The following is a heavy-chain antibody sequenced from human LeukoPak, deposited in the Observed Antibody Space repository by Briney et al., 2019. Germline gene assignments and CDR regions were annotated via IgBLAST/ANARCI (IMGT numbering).Heavy chain of an antibody. V-gene: IGHV1-2*04. CDR2: INPNSGGT. Sequence: ASVKDSCKASGYTFTGYYMHWVRQAPGQGLEWMGWINPNSGGTNYAQKFQGWVTMTRDTSISTAYMELSRLRSDDTAVYYCARGEIRYFDWLSFDYWGQGTLVTVSS. CDR3: ARGEIRYFDWLSFDY. J-gene: IGHJ4*02. CDR1: GYTFTGYY. D-gene: IGHD3-9*01.